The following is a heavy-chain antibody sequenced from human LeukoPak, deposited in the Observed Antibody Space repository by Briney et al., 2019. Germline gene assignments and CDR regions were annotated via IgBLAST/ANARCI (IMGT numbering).Heavy chain of an antibody. Sequence: GGSLRLSCAASGFTFSSYSMKLVRQAPGKGLEWVSSISSSSSYIYYADSVKGRFTISRDNAKNSLYLQMNSLRAEDTAVYYCARDLVTMVRGLLYWGQGTLVTVSS. CDR1: GFTFSSYS. D-gene: IGHD3-10*01. J-gene: IGHJ4*02. V-gene: IGHV3-21*01. CDR2: ISSSSSYI. CDR3: ARDLVTMVRGLLY.